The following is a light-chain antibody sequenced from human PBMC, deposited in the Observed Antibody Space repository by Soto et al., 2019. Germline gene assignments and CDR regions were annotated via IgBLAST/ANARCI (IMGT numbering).Light chain of an antibody. CDR1: QTVRDN. Sequence: EVVMTQSPATLSVSPGERATLSCRASQTVRDNLGWYQQKPGQPPRLLIYGATTRATGIPARFSGSGSGTEFTLTISSLQSEDFAVYYCQQYNNWPLTFGGGNNVEIK. CDR3: QQYNNWPLT. V-gene: IGKV3D-15*01. J-gene: IGKJ4*01. CDR2: GAT.